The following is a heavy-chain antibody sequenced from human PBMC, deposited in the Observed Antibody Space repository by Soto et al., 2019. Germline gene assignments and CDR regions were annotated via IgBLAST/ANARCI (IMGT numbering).Heavy chain of an antibody. D-gene: IGHD6-19*01. Sequence: QVQLVQSGAEVKKPGSSVKVSCKASGGTLRSYAISWVRQAPGQGLEWMGGITPIFGTTNYAKQFQVRAMITADESTNTAYMELSSPRSEDTARYYCATAPAYSSGWQDYWGEGTVITVSS. J-gene: IGHJ4*02. CDR1: GGTLRSYA. CDR3: ATAPAYSSGWQDY. CDR2: ITPIFGTT. V-gene: IGHV1-69*01.